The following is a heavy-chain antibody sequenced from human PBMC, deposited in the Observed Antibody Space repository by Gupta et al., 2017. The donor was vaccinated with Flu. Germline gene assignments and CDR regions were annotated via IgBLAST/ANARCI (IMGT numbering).Heavy chain of an antibody. Sequence: EVQLVESGGGLVKPGGSLRLSCAASGFTFSNAWMSWVRQAPGKGLEWVGRIKSKTDGGTTDYAAPVKGRFTISRDDSKNTLYLQMNSLKTEDTAVYYCTTVPNYYDSTFFDYWGQGTLVTVSS. CDR1: GFTFSNAW. CDR2: IKSKTDGGTT. V-gene: IGHV3-15*01. D-gene: IGHD3-22*01. CDR3: TTVPNYYDSTFFDY. J-gene: IGHJ4*02.